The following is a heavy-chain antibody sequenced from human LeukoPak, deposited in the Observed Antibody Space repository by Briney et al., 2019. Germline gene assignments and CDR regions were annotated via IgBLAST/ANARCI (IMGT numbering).Heavy chain of an antibody. V-gene: IGHV3-48*01. CDR1: GFTFSSYS. J-gene: IGHJ3*02. CDR3: ARSVFQGAFDI. CDR2: ISSSSSTI. Sequence: EGSLRLSCAASGFTFSSYSMNWVRQAPGKGLEWVSYISSSSSTIQYADSVKGRFTISRDNAKDSLYLQMNSLRAEDTAVYFCARSVFQGAFDIWGQGTLVTASS. D-gene: IGHD5/OR15-5a*01.